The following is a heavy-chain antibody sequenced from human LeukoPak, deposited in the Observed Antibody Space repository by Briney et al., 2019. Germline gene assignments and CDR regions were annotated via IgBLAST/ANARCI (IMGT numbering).Heavy chain of an antibody. CDR2: TDGRGDSA. J-gene: IGHJ4*02. D-gene: IGHD1-26*01. V-gene: IGHV3-23*01. CDR1: GFTFRSYA. Sequence: GGSLRLSCAASGFTFRSYAMSWVRQAPGKGLDWVSATDGRGDSAYYADSVRGRITISRDNSKNTLYLQMNSLRVEDTAVYYCAKRRGTYRGFDYWGQGTLVTVSS. CDR3: AKRRGTYRGFDY.